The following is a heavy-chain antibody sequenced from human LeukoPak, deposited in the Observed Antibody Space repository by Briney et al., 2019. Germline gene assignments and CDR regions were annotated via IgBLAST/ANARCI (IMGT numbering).Heavy chain of an antibody. J-gene: IGHJ3*02. CDR3: AKDWDSGYDCGAFDI. D-gene: IGHD5-12*01. CDR1: GFRFSTYA. Sequence: GGSLRLSCAASGFRFSTYAMSWVRQAPGKGLEWVSAISGSGGSTYYADSVKGRFTISRDNSKNTLYLQMNSLRAEDTAVYYCAKDWDSGYDCGAFDIWGQGTMVTVSS. CDR2: ISGSGGST. V-gene: IGHV3-23*01.